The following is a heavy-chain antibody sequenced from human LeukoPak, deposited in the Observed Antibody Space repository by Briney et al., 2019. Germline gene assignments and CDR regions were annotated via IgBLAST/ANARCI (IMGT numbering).Heavy chain of an antibody. J-gene: IGHJ4*02. CDR2: IYHSGDT. V-gene: IGHV4-38-2*02. Sequence: PSETLSLTCTVSGYSVSSGYYWGWIRQPPGKGLEWIASIYHSGDTYYNPSLRSRVTISLDTSKNQLSLKLSSVTAADTAVYYCASRSTTAFHYWGQGTLVTVSS. CDR3: ASRSTTAFHY. CDR1: GYSVSSGYY. D-gene: IGHD5/OR15-5a*01.